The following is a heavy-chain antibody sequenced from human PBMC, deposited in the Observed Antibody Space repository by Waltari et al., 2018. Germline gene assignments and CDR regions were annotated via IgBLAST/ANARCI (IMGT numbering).Heavy chain of an antibody. D-gene: IGHD4-17*01. CDR1: GGSLHPYGFY. V-gene: IGHV4-39*01. CDR2: FHQDGAI. Sequence: QLQLQESGPGLVKPSETLSLTCTVSGGSLHPYGFYLAWLRPPPGKGLEWMVSFHQDGAITYNPSLKSRVAISMDASRNQFSFSLASVTAADTALYYCARDFGDYRTDYWGQGTLVTVSS. CDR3: ARDFGDYRTDY. J-gene: IGHJ4*02.